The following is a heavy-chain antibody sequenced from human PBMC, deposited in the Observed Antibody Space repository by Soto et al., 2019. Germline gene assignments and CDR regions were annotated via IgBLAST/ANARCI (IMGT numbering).Heavy chain of an antibody. J-gene: IGHJ1*01. CDR1: GFSLSTSGMC. Sequence: SGPTLVNPTQTLTLTCTFSGFSLSTSGMCVSWIRQPPGKALEWLARIDWDDDKYYSTSLKTRLTISKDTSKNQVVLTMTNMDPVDTATYYCYLVTNYDYGDYPAEYFQHWGQGTLVTVSS. CDR3: YLVTNYDYGDYPAEYFQH. D-gene: IGHD4-17*01. V-gene: IGHV2-70*11. CDR2: IDWDDDK.